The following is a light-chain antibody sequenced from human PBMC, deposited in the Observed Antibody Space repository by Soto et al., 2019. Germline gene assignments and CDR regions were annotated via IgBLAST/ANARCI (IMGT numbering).Light chain of an antibody. CDR1: QSVGGN. CDR3: QQYNSWPLYA. Sequence: EIVMTQSPATLSVSPGERATLSCRASQSVGGNLAWYQQRPGRAPRLLIYDASTRATDIPARFSGSGSGKEFTLTINSLQSEDFALYYCQQYNSWPLYAFGQGTKLEIK. V-gene: IGKV3-15*01. J-gene: IGKJ2*01. CDR2: DAS.